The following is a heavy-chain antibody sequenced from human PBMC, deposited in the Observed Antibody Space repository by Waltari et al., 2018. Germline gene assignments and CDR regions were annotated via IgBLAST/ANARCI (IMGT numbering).Heavy chain of an antibody. Sequence: QVQLQESGPGLVKPSQTLSLTCTVSGGSISSGSSYWSWIRQPAGKGLEWIGRIYTSGSTKYNPSLKSRVTISVDTSKNQFSLKLSSVTAADTAVYYCATTGVVGATSFDYWGQGTLVTVSS. D-gene: IGHD1-26*01. J-gene: IGHJ4*02. CDR1: GGSISSGSSY. CDR2: IYTSGST. CDR3: ATTGVVGATSFDY. V-gene: IGHV4-61*02.